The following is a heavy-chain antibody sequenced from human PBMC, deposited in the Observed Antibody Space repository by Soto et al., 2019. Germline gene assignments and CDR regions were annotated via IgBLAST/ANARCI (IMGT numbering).Heavy chain of an antibody. D-gene: IGHD6-6*01. CDR3: ARVVVGAARGELDY. CDR1: GHTFTSQG. CDR2: ISAYNGNT. J-gene: IGHJ4*02. Sequence: APVKASCQPSGHTFTSQGISWLRKAPGQGLEWMGWISAYNGNTNYAQKLQGRVTMTTDTSTSTAYMELRSLRSDDTAVYYCARVVVGAARGELDYWGQGTLVTVSS. V-gene: IGHV1-18*01.